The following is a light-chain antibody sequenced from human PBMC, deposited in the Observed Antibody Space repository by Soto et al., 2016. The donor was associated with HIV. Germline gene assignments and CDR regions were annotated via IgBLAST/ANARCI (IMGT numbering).Light chain of an antibody. CDR2: SAS. CDR3: QQTNNFPLT. Sequence: DIQMTQSPSSVSASVGDRVTITCRASQGISNWLAWYQQKPGKAPKLLIYSASTLQGGVPSRFSGSGSGTVFTLTISRLQPEDRATYYCQQTNNFPLTFGPGPGWIS. V-gene: IGKV1-12*01. CDR1: QGISNW. J-gene: IGKJ3*01.